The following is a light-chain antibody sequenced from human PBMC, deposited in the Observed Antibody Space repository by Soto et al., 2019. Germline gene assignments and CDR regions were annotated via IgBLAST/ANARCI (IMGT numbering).Light chain of an antibody. CDR3: QHYSSFLYT. CDR1: QGIRNS. V-gene: IGKV1-5*01. CDR2: AAS. Sequence: DIQMTQSPSTLSASVGDRVTITCRARQGIRNSLAWIQQKPGKAPKLLIYAASTLESGVPSMFNGSKFGTEFNLTISVLQPDDLATYYCQHYSSFLYTFGQGTKLEIK. J-gene: IGKJ2*01.